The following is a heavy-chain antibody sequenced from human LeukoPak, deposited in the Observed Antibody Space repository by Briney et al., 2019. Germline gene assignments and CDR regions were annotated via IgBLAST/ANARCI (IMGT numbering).Heavy chain of an antibody. Sequence: SETLSLTCTVSAGSISSSSYYWGWIRPPPGKGLEWIGSIYYSGSTYYNSSLKSRAAISVDTSKNQFSLKLTSVTATDTAVYYCARQTDSNGYYYFFDYWGQGTLVTVSS. CDR3: ARQTDSNGYYYFFDY. J-gene: IGHJ4*02. V-gene: IGHV4-39*01. D-gene: IGHD3-22*01. CDR1: AGSISSSSYY. CDR2: IYYSGST.